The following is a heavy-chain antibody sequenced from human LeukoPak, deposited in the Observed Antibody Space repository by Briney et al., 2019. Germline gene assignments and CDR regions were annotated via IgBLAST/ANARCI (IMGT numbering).Heavy chain of an antibody. CDR2: INHRGTT. Sequence: PSETLSLTCAVYGDSFSGYYWSRIRQPPGKGLEWIAEINHRGTTHYNPSLKSRVNISADASKNQFSLHLDSVTAADTAVYYCARSWAGMYYPFYYFDYWGQGTLVSVSS. CDR1: GDSFSGYY. D-gene: IGHD1-26*01. J-gene: IGHJ4*02. CDR3: ARSWAGMYYPFYYFDY. V-gene: IGHV4-34*01.